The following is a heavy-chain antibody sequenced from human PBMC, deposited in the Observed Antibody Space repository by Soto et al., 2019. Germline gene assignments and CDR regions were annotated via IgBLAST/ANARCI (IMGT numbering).Heavy chain of an antibody. J-gene: IGHJ4*02. CDR1: GSTFSDHY. CDR2: IRKEANSYTT. Sequence: GGSLRLSCAASGSTFSDHYMDWVRQAPGKGLEWVGRIRKEANSYTTEYATSVKGRFTISRDDSKNSLYLQMNSLKTEDTAVYYCTRVQNWNFDCWGQGTLVTVS. CDR3: TRVQNWNFDC. D-gene: IGHD3-3*01. V-gene: IGHV3-72*01.